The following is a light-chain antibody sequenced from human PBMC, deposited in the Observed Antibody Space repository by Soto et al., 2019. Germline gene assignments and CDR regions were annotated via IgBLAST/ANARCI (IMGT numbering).Light chain of an antibody. CDR2: AAS. CDR3: LQGNTYPYT. Sequence: DIQMTQSPSSLSASVGDRVTITCRASQSISSYLNWYQQKPGKAPKLLIYAASSLQSGVPSRFSGSVSGTDFTLTISSLQPEDFATYYCLQGNTYPYTFGQGTKVDI. CDR1: QSISSY. J-gene: IGKJ1*01. V-gene: IGKV1-39*01.